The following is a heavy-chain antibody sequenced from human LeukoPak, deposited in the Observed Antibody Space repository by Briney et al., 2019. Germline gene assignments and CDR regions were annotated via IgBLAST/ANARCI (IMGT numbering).Heavy chain of an antibody. V-gene: IGHV1-3*01. D-gene: IGHD3-10*01. Sequence: ASVTVSCKASGYTFSSYAIHWVRQAPGQGLEWMGWINAGVGNTKYSEKFQDRVTVTRDTPATTAYMELSSLRAEDTAVYYCARAGRPMIGGVTPLEHFDSWGQGTLVTVSS. J-gene: IGHJ4*02. CDR1: GYTFSSYA. CDR3: ARAGRPMIGGVTPLEHFDS. CDR2: INAGVGNT.